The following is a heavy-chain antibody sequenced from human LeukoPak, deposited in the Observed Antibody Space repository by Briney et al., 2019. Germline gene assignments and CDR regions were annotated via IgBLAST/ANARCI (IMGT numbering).Heavy chain of an antibody. CDR3: ARGSTIFEPFDY. CDR2: IYYSGST. D-gene: IGHD3-3*01. Sequence: PSETLSLTCTVSGGSISSYYWSWIRQPPGKGLEWIGYIYYSGSTNYNPSLKSRVTISVDTSKNQFSLKLSSVTAADTAVYYCARGSTIFEPFDYWGQGTLVTVSS. CDR1: GGSISSYY. V-gene: IGHV4-59*08. J-gene: IGHJ4*02.